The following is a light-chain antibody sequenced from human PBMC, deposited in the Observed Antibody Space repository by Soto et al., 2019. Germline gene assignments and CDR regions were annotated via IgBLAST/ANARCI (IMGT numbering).Light chain of an antibody. CDR3: SSYTSGRSLV. CDR1: SSDVGGYNY. Sequence: QSALTQPASVSGSPGQTITISCTGTSSDVGGYNYVSWYQQHPGKAPKLMIYEVSNRPSGVSNRFSGSKSGNTASLAISGLEAEDEADQYYSSYTSGRSLVFGGGTKLTVL. V-gene: IGLV2-14*01. CDR2: EVS. J-gene: IGLJ2*01.